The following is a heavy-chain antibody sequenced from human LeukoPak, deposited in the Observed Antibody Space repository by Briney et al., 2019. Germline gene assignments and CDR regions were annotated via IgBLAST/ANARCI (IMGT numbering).Heavy chain of an antibody. Sequence: GRSLRLSCTASGFTFGDYAMSWFRQAPGKGLEWVGFIRSKAYGGTTEYAASVKGRFTISRDDSKSIAYLQMNSLKTEDTAVYYCTRAPNCGGDCYQGYYYYYYGMDVWGQGTTVTVSS. J-gene: IGHJ6*02. D-gene: IGHD2-21*02. CDR1: GFTFGDYA. CDR3: TRAPNCGGDCYQGYYYYYYGMDV. CDR2: IRSKAYGGTT. V-gene: IGHV3-49*03.